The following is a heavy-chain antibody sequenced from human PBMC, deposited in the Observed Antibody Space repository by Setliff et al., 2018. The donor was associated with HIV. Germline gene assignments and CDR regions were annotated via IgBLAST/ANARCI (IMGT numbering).Heavy chain of an antibody. J-gene: IGHJ3*01. CDR2: ISPDNGAA. CDR1: GYMILGYK. Sequence: ASVKVSCKAIGYMILGYKMSWVRQAPGQGLEWIGRISPDNGAAKYAPKFQGTVRMTLDTSISTAYLEIPRLTSDDAAVYYCARPRVFDSFDFWGQGTMVTVSS. V-gene: IGHV1-2*06. CDR3: ARPRVFDSFDF.